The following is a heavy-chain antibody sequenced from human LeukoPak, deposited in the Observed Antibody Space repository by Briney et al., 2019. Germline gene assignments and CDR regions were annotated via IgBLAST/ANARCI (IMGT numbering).Heavy chain of an antibody. V-gene: IGHV1-3*03. CDR2: IDAGNGRT. CDR3: ARSIASKYDAFDI. D-gene: IGHD5/OR15-5a*01. Sequence: ASVKVSCKASGYDFTKYAVQWVRQAPGQRLEWMGWIDAGNGRTKYSLDFQGRVTITRDTSASIAYMELSSLRSEDTAVYYCARSIASKYDAFDIWGQGTMVTVSS. J-gene: IGHJ3*02. CDR1: GYDFTKYA.